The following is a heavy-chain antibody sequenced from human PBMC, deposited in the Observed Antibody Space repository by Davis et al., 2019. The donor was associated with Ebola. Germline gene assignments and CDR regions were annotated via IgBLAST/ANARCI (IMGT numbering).Heavy chain of an antibody. V-gene: IGHV1-2*06. J-gene: IGHJ6*04. CDR2: INPNSGGT. D-gene: IGHD2-21*02. CDR3: ARVRYCGGDCSKNYYYGMDV. CDR1: GYTFTGYY. Sequence: ASVKVSCKASGYTFTGYYMHWVRQAPGQGLEWMGRINPNSGGTNYAQKFQGRVTMTRDTSISTAYMELSRLRSDDTAMYYCARVRYCGGDCSKNYYYGMDVWGKGTTVTVSS.